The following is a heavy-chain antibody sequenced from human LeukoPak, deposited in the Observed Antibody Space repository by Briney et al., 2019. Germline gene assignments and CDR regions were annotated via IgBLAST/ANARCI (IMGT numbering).Heavy chain of an antibody. CDR3: SYGRFDN. D-gene: IGHD3-10*01. CDR1: GFTFNNYW. CDR2: VNQDESEK. V-gene: IGHV3-7*03. Sequence: GGSLRLSCAASGFTFNNYWMTWIRQAPGKGLEWVATVNQDESEKYYVDSVKGRFTISRGNAKNSLFLQTNSLRVEDTAVYYCSYGRFDNWGQGTLVTVSS. J-gene: IGHJ4*02.